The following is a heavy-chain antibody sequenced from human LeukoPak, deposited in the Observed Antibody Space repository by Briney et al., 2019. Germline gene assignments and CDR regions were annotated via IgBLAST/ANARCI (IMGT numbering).Heavy chain of an antibody. Sequence: SETLSLTCTVSGYSISSGYYWGWIRQPPGKGLEWIGSIYHSGSTYYNPSLKSQVTISVDTSKNQFSLKLSSVTAADTAVYYCARENSGYYWYFDLWGRGTLVTVSS. J-gene: IGHJ2*01. CDR2: IYHSGST. CDR3: ARENSGYYWYFDL. V-gene: IGHV4-38-2*02. D-gene: IGHD3-22*01. CDR1: GYSISSGYY.